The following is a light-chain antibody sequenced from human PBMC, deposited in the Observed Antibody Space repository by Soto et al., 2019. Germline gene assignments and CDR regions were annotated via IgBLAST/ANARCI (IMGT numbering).Light chain of an antibody. J-gene: IGKJ1*01. CDR1: QSVGSNY. Sequence: EIVLTQSPGTLSLSPGDRATLSCRASQSVGSNYLGWYQQKPGQTPRLLIYGTSNRATGIPDRFSGSGSGTDFTLTISRLEPEDFAVYYCQQYSNSPPWTFGQGTKVGIK. V-gene: IGKV3-20*01. CDR3: QQYSNSPPWT. CDR2: GTS.